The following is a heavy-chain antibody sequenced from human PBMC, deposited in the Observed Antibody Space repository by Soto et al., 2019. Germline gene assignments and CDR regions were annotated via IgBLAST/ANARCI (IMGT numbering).Heavy chain of an antibody. Sequence: ASVKVSCKASGYTFTSYYMHWVRQAPGQGLEWMGIINPSGGSTSYAQKFQGRVTMTRDTSTSTVYMELSSLRSEDTAVYYCARDYPRAGMVAAAGTQDYYYYYMDVRGKGTTVTVSS. CDR1: GYTFTSYY. J-gene: IGHJ6*03. D-gene: IGHD6-13*01. V-gene: IGHV1-46*03. CDR2: INPSGGST. CDR3: ARDYPRAGMVAAAGTQDYYYYYMDV.